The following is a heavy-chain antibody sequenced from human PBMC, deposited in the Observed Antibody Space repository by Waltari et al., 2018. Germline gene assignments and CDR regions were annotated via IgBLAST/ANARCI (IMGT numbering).Heavy chain of an antibody. CDR1: GYTFVTYA. V-gene: IGHV7-4-1*02. D-gene: IGHD3-22*01. CDR2: IHTNTVKP. CDR3: ARSHYYDTLGYYDY. J-gene: IGHJ4*02. Sequence: QVQLVQSGSELKRPGASVKVSCKASGYTFVTYALHWVRQAPGQGPEWMGWIHTNTVKPTYAQGFTGRFVFSMDTSVSTAYLQINSLDAEDTAVYYCARSHYYDTLGYYDYWGQGTLVTVSS.